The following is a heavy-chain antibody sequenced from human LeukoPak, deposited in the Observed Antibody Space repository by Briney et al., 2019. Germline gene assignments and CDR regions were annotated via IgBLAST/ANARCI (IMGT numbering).Heavy chain of an antibody. CDR2: ISGDSRYT. Sequence: GGSLRLSCAASGFTFSDYYMSWIRQAPGKELEWVSYISGDSRYTNYADSAKGRFTISRDTARNSLYLQMNSLRAEDTAVYYCARAGYDTLTGYQHNWFDPWGQGTLVTVSS. CDR1: GFTFSDYY. D-gene: IGHD3-9*01. J-gene: IGHJ5*02. V-gene: IGHV3-11*05. CDR3: ARAGYDTLTGYQHNWFDP.